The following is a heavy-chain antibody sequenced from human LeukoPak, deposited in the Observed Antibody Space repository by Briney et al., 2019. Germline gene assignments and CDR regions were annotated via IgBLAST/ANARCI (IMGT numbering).Heavy chain of an antibody. J-gene: IGHJ6*02. Sequence: AGSLKISCYGSGYRFTDYWIGWVRQMPGKGLEWMGIIYPGDSDTRYSPSFQGQVTISADKSINTAHLQWSSLKASDTAMYYCARGAAGSTPDYYYFGLDVWGQGTTVTVS. D-gene: IGHD6-13*01. V-gene: IGHV5-51*01. CDR2: IYPGDSDT. CDR3: ARGAAGSTPDYYYFGLDV. CDR1: GYRFTDYW.